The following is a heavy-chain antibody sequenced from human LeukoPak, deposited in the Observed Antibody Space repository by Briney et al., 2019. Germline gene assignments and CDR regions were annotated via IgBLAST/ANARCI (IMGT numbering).Heavy chain of an antibody. Sequence: SETLSLTCTVSGGSISSSSYYWGWIRQPPGKGLEWIGSIYYSGSTYYNPSLKSRVTISVDTSKNQFSLKLRSVTAADTAVYYCARHPYYYGSGGYYREGLNWFDPWGQGTLVTVSS. CDR3: ARHPYYYGSGGYYREGLNWFDP. CDR1: GGSISSSSYY. V-gene: IGHV4-39*01. CDR2: IYYSGST. D-gene: IGHD3-10*01. J-gene: IGHJ5*02.